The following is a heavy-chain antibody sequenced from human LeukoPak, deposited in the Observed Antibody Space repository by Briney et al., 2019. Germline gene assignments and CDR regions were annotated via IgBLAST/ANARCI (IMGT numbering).Heavy chain of an antibody. CDR3: ARDLEYSSGWYDY. Sequence: SETLSLTCTVSGGSISSYYWSWIRQPPGKGLEWIGYIYYSGSTHCNPSLKSRVTISLDTSKNQFSLKLSSVTAADTAVYYCARDLEYSSGWYDYWGQGTLVTVSS. D-gene: IGHD6-19*01. J-gene: IGHJ4*02. V-gene: IGHV4-59*01. CDR2: IYYSGST. CDR1: GGSISSYY.